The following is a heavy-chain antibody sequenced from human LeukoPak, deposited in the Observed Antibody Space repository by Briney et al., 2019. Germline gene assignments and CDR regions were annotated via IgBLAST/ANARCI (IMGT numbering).Heavy chain of an antibody. V-gene: IGHV3-7*01. J-gene: IGHJ3*02. CDR3: AREMPAISYFDI. CDR1: GFPFSSYW. D-gene: IGHD2-2*02. CDR2: IKQDGSEK. Sequence: PGGSLRLSCAAAGFPFSSYWMSWVRQAPGKGLEWVANIKQDGSEKYYMDYVKGRFTSSRDNAKNSVYLQMNSLRAEDTALYYCAREMPAISYFDIWGQGTMVTVSS.